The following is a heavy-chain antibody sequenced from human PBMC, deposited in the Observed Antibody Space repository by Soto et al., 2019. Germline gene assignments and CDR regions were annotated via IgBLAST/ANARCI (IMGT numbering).Heavy chain of an antibody. Sequence: SETLSLTCTVSGGSISSYYWSWIRQPPGKGLECIGYIYYSGSTNYNPSLKSRVTISVDTSKNQFSLKLSSVTAADTAVYYCAGRGRRDYDILTGYYLYYFDYWGQGTLVTVSS. V-gene: IGHV4-59*08. D-gene: IGHD3-9*01. J-gene: IGHJ4*02. CDR1: GGSISSYY. CDR3: AGRGRRDYDILTGYYLYYFDY. CDR2: IYYSGST.